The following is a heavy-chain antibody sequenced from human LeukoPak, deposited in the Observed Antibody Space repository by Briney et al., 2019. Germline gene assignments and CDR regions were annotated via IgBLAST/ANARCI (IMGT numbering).Heavy chain of an antibody. CDR2: NSSSDGFM. Sequence: GGSLRLSCAASGFTFSTYSFNWVRQAPGKGLEWVSSNSSSDGFMYYADSVKGRFSISRDNAKSSLYLQMNSLRAEDTAVYYCARKRRGNDGDEDFDHWGQGTLVTVSS. D-gene: IGHD5-12*01. V-gene: IGHV3-21*06. CDR1: GFTFSTYS. J-gene: IGHJ4*02. CDR3: ARKRRGNDGDEDFDH.